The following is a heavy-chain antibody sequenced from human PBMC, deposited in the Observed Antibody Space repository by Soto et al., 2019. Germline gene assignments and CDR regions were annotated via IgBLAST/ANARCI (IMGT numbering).Heavy chain of an antibody. CDR3: ARGGDYSGSGSRPFDY. J-gene: IGHJ4*01. CDR1: GASLSRGGYY. Sequence: QVQLQESGPGLVKPPQTLSLTCTVSGASLSRGGYYWSWIRQPPAKVLELIGYISYSGNTFYNPSLKSRLTISLDTSTDQFSLKLSSVTAADTAVYYCARGGDYSGSGSRPFDYWGHGTLVTVSS. CDR2: ISYSGNT. D-gene: IGHD3-10*01. V-gene: IGHV4-30-4*01.